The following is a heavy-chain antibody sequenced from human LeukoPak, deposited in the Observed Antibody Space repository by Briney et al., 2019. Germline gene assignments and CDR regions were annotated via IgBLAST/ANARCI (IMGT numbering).Heavy chain of an antibody. Sequence: SETLSLTCTVSGGSISNTIYFWGWIRQPPGKGLEWIGNIHYSESTYYNPSLKGRVTISVDKSTNHFSLKLRSVTAADTAVYDCARQRGFYDSYGYYDFWGQGTLVTVSS. CDR3: ARQRGFYDSYGYYDF. J-gene: IGHJ4*02. CDR2: IHYSEST. D-gene: IGHD3-22*01. V-gene: IGHV4-39*01. CDR1: GGSISNTIYF.